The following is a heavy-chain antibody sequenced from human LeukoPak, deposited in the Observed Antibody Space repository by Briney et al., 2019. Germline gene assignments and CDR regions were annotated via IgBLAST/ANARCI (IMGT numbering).Heavy chain of an antibody. V-gene: IGHV3-53*01. CDR2: IYSGGST. Sequence: GGSLRLSCAASGFTVGSNYMSWVRQAPGKGLEWVAVIYSGGSTYYADSVKGRFTISRDNSKNTLYLQMNSLRAEDTAVYYCARSPPPYYYYYGMDVWGQGTTVTVSS. J-gene: IGHJ6*02. CDR1: GFTVGSNY. CDR3: ARSPPPYYYYYGMDV.